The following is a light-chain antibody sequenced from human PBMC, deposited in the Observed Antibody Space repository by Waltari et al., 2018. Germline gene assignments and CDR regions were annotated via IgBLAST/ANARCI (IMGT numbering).Light chain of an antibody. CDR3: VAWDDSLSGYV. J-gene: IGLJ1*01. V-gene: IGLV1-47*02. Sequence: QSVLTQPPSASATPGQRVTLSCFGSSSNVGRDNVYWFQQLPGTAPKLLIYNDHQRPSGVPDRFSGSKSGTSASLAISGLRSEDEADYYCVAWDDSLSGYVFGTGTKVTVL. CDR2: NDH. CDR1: SSNVGRDN.